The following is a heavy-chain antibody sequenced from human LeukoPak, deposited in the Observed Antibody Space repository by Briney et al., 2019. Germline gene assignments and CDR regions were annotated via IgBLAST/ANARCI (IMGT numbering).Heavy chain of an antibody. Sequence: GASVKVSCKASGYTFTGYYMHWVRQAPGQGLEWMGWINPNSGGTNYAQKFQGRVTMTRDTSISTAYMELSRLRSDDTAVYYCASASHYDILTGDYYYMDVWGKGTTVTISS. D-gene: IGHD3-9*01. V-gene: IGHV1-2*02. J-gene: IGHJ6*03. CDR3: ASASHYDILTGDYYYMDV. CDR1: GYTFTGYY. CDR2: INPNSGGT.